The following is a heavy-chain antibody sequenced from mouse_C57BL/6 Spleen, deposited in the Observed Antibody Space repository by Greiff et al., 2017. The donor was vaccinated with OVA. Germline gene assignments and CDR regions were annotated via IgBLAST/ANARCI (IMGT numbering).Heavy chain of an antibody. Sequence: VQLMESGAELVKPGASVKISCKASGYAFSSYWMNWVKQRPGKGLEWIGQIYPGDGDTNYNGKFKGKATLTADKSSSTAYMQLSSLTSEDSAVYFCARRGLMVTRGYFDYWGQGTTLTVSS. V-gene: IGHV1-80*01. CDR2: IYPGDGDT. J-gene: IGHJ2*01. CDR3: ARRGLMVTRGYFDY. CDR1: GYAFSSYW. D-gene: IGHD2-2*01.